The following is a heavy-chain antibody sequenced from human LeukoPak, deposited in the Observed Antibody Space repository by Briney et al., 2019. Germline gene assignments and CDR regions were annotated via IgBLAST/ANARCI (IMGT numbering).Heavy chain of an antibody. Sequence: GGSLRLSCAASGFTFSIYAMSWARQAPGKGLQWVSDIGSRGGSAHYADSVKGRFTISKDNSKNTLYLQRNSLRAEDTAVYYCAKKMLAHMDVWGKGTTVTVSS. CDR1: GFTFSIYA. V-gene: IGHV3-23*01. J-gene: IGHJ6*03. D-gene: IGHD3-10*02. CDR3: AKKMLAHMDV. CDR2: IGSRGGSA.